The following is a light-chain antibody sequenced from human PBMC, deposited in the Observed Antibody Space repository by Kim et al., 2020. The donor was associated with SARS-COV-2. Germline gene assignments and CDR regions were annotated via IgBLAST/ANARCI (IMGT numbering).Light chain of an antibody. J-gene: IGKJ1*01. CDR2: GAS. V-gene: IGKV3-20*01. Sequence: ETVLTQSPGTLSLSPGERATLSCRASQSVSNNKLAWYQQKPGQAPRLLIYGASRRAIGIPDRFSGSGSGTEFSLTISRLEPEDFAVYYCQQYDGIPETFGQGTKVDIK. CDR1: QSVSNNK. CDR3: QQYDGIPET.